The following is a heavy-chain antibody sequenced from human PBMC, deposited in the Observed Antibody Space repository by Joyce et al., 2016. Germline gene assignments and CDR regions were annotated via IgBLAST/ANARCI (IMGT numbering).Heavy chain of an antibody. CDR2: FDPEGGET. Sequence: QVQLVQSGAEVKKPGASVKVSCKVSEYTVTELSIHWVQQAPGKGLEWMGAFDPEGGETIYAQKYQGRITMTEDTSTETSYMELSSLTSEDTAVYYGASGGTSYWCFDLWGRGTLVTVSS. J-gene: IGHJ2*01. V-gene: IGHV1-24*01. CDR1: EYTVTELS. D-gene: IGHD4-23*01. CDR3: ASGGTSYWCFDL.